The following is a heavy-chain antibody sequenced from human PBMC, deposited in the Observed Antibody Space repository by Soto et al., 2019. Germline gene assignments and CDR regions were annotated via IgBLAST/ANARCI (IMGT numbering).Heavy chain of an antibody. D-gene: IGHD3-10*01. V-gene: IGHV4-59*01. CDR2: VYYSGNT. J-gene: IGHJ3*02. CDR3: AGGAAGGELADAFDI. Sequence: WNWIRQPPGKGLEWIGYVYYSGNTKYSGTTNYDPSLKSRVTISVDTSKNQFSLKLSSVTAADTAVYYCAGGAAGGELADAFDIWGQGTMVTVSS.